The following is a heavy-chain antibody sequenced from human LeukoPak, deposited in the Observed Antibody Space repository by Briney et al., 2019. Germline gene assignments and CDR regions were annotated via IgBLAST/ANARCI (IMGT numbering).Heavy chain of an antibody. CDR1: GFTFSSYG. D-gene: IGHD3-22*01. Sequence: GRSLRLSCAASGFTFSSYGMHWVRQAPGKGLEWVARTNLDGSVRDYVDSVKGRFTISRDNAKNSLYLQMNSLRAEDTAVYFCARGLNESPGLDYWGLGTLVTVSS. CDR3: ARGLNESPGLDY. CDR2: TNLDGSVR. V-gene: IGHV3-7*04. J-gene: IGHJ4*02.